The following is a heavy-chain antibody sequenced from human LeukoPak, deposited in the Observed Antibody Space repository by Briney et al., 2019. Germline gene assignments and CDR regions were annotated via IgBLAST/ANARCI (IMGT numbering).Heavy chain of an antibody. CDR2: IGNTET. Sequence: GGSLRLSCATSGFPFEANAMSWVRQAPGKGLEWVATIGNTETFYADSVTGRFTISRDNSKNTVNLQMNRLRVEDTAIYYCAKDWIQLKRVSDCFDSWGQGTLVTVSS. V-gene: IGHV3-23*01. CDR1: GFPFEANA. CDR3: AKDWIQLKRVSDCFDS. D-gene: IGHD5-18*01. J-gene: IGHJ4*02.